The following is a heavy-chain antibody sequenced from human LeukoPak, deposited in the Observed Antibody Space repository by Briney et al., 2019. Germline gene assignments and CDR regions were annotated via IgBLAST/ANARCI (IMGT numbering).Heavy chain of an antibody. J-gene: IGHJ3*01. CDR2: ISWASGSL. CDR3: AKDRQKGSSLTAAGDAFDV. Sequence: GRSLRLSCIGSGFTFDDYAMHWVRQVPGKGLEWVSGISWASGSLAYADSVKGRFTVSRDNAKNSLYLQMNSLRSEDMALYYCAKDRQKGSSLTAAGDAFDVWGHGTMVIVSS. V-gene: IGHV3-9*03. D-gene: IGHD6-13*01. CDR1: GFTFDDYA.